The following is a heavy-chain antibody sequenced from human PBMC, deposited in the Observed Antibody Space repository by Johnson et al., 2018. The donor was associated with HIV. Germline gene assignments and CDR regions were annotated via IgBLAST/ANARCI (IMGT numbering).Heavy chain of an antibody. CDR3: ARGRPWGWELRRDAFDI. Sequence: VQLVESGGGLVQPGRSLRLSCAASGFTFDDYGMSWVRQAPGKGLEWVSGMNWNGGSTGYADSVKGRCTISRDNAKSSLYLQMNSLRAEDTALYYCARGRPWGWELRRDAFDIWGQGTMVTVSS. V-gene: IGHV3-20*04. CDR1: GFTFDDYG. CDR2: MNWNGGST. J-gene: IGHJ3*02. D-gene: IGHD1-26*01.